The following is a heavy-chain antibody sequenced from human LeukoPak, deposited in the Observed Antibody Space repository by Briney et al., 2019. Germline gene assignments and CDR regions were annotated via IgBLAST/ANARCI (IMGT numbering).Heavy chain of an antibody. D-gene: IGHD5-24*01. V-gene: IGHV4-59*12. J-gene: IGHJ4*02. CDR1: GGSISSYY. CDR3: ARTMATITPAHFDY. CDR2: IYYSGST. Sequence: PSETLSLTCTVSGGSISSYYWSWIRQPPGKGLEWIGYIYYSGSTNYNPSLKSRVTISVDTSKNQFSLKLSSVTAADTAVYYCARTMATITPAHFDYWGQGTLVTVSS.